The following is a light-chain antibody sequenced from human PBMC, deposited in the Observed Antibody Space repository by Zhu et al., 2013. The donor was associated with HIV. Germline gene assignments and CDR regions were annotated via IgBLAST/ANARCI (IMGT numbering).Light chain of an antibody. CDR1: QSLLYVSDTEDYSNNY. J-gene: IGKJ3*01. V-gene: IGKV4-1*01. CDR3: QQTKSYPFS. CDR2: GVS. Sequence: DIVMTQSPDSLAVSLGERATINCKSSQSLLYVSDTEDYSNNYVAWYQQRPGRPPKLLMYGVSTLHTGVPLRFVGSGSGTEFALTIYGLQAEDSATYYCQQTKSYPFSFGPGTKV.